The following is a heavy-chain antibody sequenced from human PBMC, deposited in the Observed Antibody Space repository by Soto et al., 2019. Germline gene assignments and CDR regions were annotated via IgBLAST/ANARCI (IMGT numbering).Heavy chain of an antibody. CDR2: IYYSGTT. J-gene: IGHJ3*01. Sequence: PSETLSLTCTVSGGSISTCFWSWVRQPPGKGLEWSGYIYYSGTTNYNPSLKSRVTILLDTSKNQFSLRLSSVTAADTAVYYGARGRGGTYDAFDVWGQGTMVTVSS. V-gene: IGHV4-59*01. CDR1: GGSISTCF. D-gene: IGHD1-26*01. CDR3: ARGRGGTYDAFDV.